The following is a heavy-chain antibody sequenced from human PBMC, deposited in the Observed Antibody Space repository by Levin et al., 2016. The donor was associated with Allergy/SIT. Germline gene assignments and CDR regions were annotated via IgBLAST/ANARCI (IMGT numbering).Heavy chain of an antibody. V-gene: IGHV4-59*01. D-gene: IGHD2-21*02. CDR3: ASTTVVVTATTFYFDY. J-gene: IGHJ4*02. Sequence: WIRQPPGKGLEWIGYIYYSGSTNYNPSLKSRVTISVDTSKNQFSLKLSSVTAADTAVYYCASTTVVVTATTFYFDYWGQGTLVTVSS. CDR2: IYYSGST.